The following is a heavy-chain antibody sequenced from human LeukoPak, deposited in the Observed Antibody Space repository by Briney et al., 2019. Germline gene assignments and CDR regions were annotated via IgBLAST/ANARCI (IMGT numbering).Heavy chain of an antibody. J-gene: IGHJ6*03. CDR3: AKHDSSYYYYMDV. Sequence: PGGSLRLSCAASGFTFSGYAMSWVRQAPGKGLEWVSGISGRADSTYYADSVKGRFTISRDNSKNTRNLQMNSLRAEDTAEYYCAKHDSSYYYYMDVWGKGTTVTVSS. D-gene: IGHD2-21*02. V-gene: IGHV3-23*01. CDR1: GFTFSGYA. CDR2: ISGRADST.